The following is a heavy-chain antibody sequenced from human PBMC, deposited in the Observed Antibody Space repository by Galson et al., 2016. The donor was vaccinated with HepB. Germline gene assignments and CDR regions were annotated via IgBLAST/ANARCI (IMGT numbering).Heavy chain of an antibody. CDR1: GGSISSYY. CDR2: LYISGNN. J-gene: IGHJ3*02. V-gene: IGHV4-4*07. D-gene: IGHD2-2*01. CDR3: ARVPGTSTTCNDDAFDI. Sequence: SETLSLTCIVSGGSISSYYWSWIRQPAGKGLEWIGRLYISGNNDYNPSLKSRVTMSQDTSRNQFSLKLTSVTAADTAVYFCARVPGTSTTCNDDAFDIWGQGTRVTVSS.